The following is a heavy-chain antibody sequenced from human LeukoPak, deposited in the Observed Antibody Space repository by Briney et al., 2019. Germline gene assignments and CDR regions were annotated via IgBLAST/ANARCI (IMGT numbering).Heavy chain of an antibody. CDR3: AREPPTADDAFDI. J-gene: IGHJ3*02. D-gene: IGHD6-13*01. CDR1: GFSLSSYS. Sequence: GGSLRLSCAVAGFSLSSYSMNWVRQAPGKGLEWLSYISRSSGTILYADSVKGRFTISRDNAKNSLYLQMNSLRVEDTAVYYCAREPPTADDAFDIWGQGTMVTVSS. CDR2: ISRSSGTI. V-gene: IGHV3-48*04.